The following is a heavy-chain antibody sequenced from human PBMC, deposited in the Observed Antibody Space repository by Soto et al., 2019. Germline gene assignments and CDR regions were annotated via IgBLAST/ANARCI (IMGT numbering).Heavy chain of an antibody. V-gene: IGHV5-10-1*01. Sequence: PXESLKISCQASGYKFTSNWLSWVRQVPGKGLEWVGRIDPSDSYTKYSPSFQGRVTITTDKSISTVYLQWDSLQASDTAMYYCARQAPRGYTYAKYYFEYWGQGTLVTVSS. CDR2: IDPSDSYT. D-gene: IGHD5-18*01. CDR3: ARQAPRGYTYAKYYFEY. J-gene: IGHJ4*02. CDR1: GYKFTSNW.